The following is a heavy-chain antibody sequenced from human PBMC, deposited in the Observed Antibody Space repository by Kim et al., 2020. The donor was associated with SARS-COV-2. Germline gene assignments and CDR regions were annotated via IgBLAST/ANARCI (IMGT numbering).Heavy chain of an antibody. Sequence: SESLSLTCTVSGGSISSYYWSWIRQPPGKGLEWIGYIYYSGSTNYNPSLKSRVTISVDTSKNQFSLKLSSVTAADTAVYYCARDGGRHFRFDYWGQGTLVTVSS. CDR1: GGSISSYY. D-gene: IGHD3-16*01. CDR2: IYYSGST. V-gene: IGHV4-59*13. J-gene: IGHJ4*02. CDR3: ARDGGRHFRFDY.